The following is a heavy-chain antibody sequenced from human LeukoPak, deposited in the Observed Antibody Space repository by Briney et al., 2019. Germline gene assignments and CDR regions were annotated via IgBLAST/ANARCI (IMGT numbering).Heavy chain of an antibody. CDR1: GFTFSSYW. CDR2: INSDGSST. CDR3: ARGSTARQAFDI. D-gene: IGHD6-25*01. V-gene: IGHV3-74*01. J-gene: IGHJ3*02. Sequence: GGSLRLSCAASGFTFSSYWMHWVRQAPGKGLVWVSRINSDGSSTSYADSVKGRFTISRDNAKNTLYLQMNGLRAEDTAVYYCARGSTARQAFDIWGQGTMVTVSS.